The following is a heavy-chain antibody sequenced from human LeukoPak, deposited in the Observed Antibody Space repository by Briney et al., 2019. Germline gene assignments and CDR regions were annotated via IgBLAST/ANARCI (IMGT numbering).Heavy chain of an antibody. CDR2: MYSGGST. V-gene: IGHV3-53*04. J-gene: IGHJ4*02. CDR1: GFTVSTNY. Sequence: PGGSLRHSCAVSGFTVSTNYMSWVRQAPGKGLEWVSVMYSGGSTYYADSVKGRFTISRHNSKNTLYLEINSLRPDDTAVYYCARGGGDYNPFDYWGQGTLVTVSS. CDR3: ARGGGDYNPFDY. D-gene: IGHD4-17*01.